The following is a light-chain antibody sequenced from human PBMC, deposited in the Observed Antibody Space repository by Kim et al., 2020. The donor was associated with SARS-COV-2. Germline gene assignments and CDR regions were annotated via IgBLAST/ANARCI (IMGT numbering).Light chain of an antibody. CDR2: RDS. CDR1: NIGSKK. J-gene: IGLJ2*01. Sequence: SVALGQTAKITCGGDNIGSKKVHWYQEKPGQAPVLVIHRDSNRASGIPERFSGSKSGNTATLTISRAQAGDEADYYCQVWDSSTVVFGGGTQLTVL. V-gene: IGLV3-9*01. CDR3: QVWDSSTVV.